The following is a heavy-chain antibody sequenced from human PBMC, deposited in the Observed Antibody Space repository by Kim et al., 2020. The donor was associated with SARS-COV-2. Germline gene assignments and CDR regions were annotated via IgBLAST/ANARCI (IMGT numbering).Heavy chain of an antibody. D-gene: IGHD1-1*01. J-gene: IGHJ6*02. CDR2: IKSKTDGGTT. CDR3: TTATAEIRYNWNGLPSYYYGMDV. V-gene: IGHV3-15*01. CDR1: GFTFSNAW. Sequence: GGSLRLSCAASGFTFSNAWMSWVRQAPGKGLEWVGRIKSKTDGGTTDYAAPVKGRFTISRDDSKNTLYLQMNSLKTEDTAVYYCTTATAEIRYNWNGLPSYYYGMDVWGQGTTVTVSS.